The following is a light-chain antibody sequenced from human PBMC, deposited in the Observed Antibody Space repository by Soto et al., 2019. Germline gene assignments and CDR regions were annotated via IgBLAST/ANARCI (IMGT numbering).Light chain of an antibody. CDR3: QQYNDWILT. J-gene: IGKJ1*01. CDR2: GAT. CDR1: QSVGNN. Sequence: EIVLTQSPGTLSLSPGARATLSCRASQSVGNNLAWYQQKPGQAPRLLIYGATSRATDVPARFSGSGSGTEFTLTISSLQSEDFAVYYCQQYNDWILTFGQGTKVDIK. V-gene: IGKV3-15*01.